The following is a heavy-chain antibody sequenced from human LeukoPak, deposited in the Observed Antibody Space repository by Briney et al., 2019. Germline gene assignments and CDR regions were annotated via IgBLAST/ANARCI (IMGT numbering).Heavy chain of an antibody. V-gene: IGHV1-8*01. CDR1: GYTFTSHH. D-gene: IGHD7-27*01. CDR3: ARGRPTNLGGIY. Sequence: ASVKVSCKASGYTFTSHHINWVRQAAGHGLEWMGWMNPDTGNTAYAQTFQARVTMTWDTSISTAYMELRSLRSEDTAVYYCARGRPTNLGGIYWGQGTLATVSS. CDR2: MNPDTGNT. J-gene: IGHJ4*02.